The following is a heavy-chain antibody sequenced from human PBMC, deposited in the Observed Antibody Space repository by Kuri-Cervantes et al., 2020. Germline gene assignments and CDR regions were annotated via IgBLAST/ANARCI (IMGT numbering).Heavy chain of an antibody. V-gene: IGHV1-2*02. D-gene: IGHD6-13*01. CDR3: ARGEVAGIAAAGMGY. Sequence: ASVKVSCKASGYTFIDYYMHWVRQAPGQGLEWMGWINPNNGVTNYAQNFQGRVTMTRDTPISTAYMELSRLRSDDTAVYYCARGEVAGIAAAGMGYWGQGTLVTVSS. CDR2: INPNNGVT. J-gene: IGHJ4*02. CDR1: GYTFIDYY.